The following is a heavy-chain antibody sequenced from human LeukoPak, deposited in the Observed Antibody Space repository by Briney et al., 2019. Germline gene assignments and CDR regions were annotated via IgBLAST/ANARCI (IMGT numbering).Heavy chain of an antibody. D-gene: IGHD3-22*01. Sequence: GGSLRLSCAASGFTFSSYWMSWVRQAPGKGLEWVANIKQDGSEKYYVDSVKGRFTISRDNAKNSLYLQMNSLRAEDTAVYYCAREDSPPTYYDSSGYYRGSYYFDYWGQGTLVTVSS. J-gene: IGHJ4*02. CDR3: AREDSPPTYYDSSGYYRGSYYFDY. CDR2: IKQDGSEK. V-gene: IGHV3-7*01. CDR1: GFTFSSYW.